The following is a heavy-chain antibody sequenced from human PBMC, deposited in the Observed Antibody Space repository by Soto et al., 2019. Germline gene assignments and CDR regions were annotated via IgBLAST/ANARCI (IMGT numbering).Heavy chain of an antibody. D-gene: IGHD6-25*01. CDR3: ARGPPAAIRWFDP. V-gene: IGHV4-4*02. J-gene: IGHJ5*02. CDR1: GGSISSSNW. Sequence: PSETLSLTCAVSGGSISSSNWWSWVRQPPGKGLEWIGEIYHSGSTNYNPSLKSRVTISVDKSKNQFSLKLSSVTAADTAVYYCARGPPAAIRWFDPWGQGTLVTVSS. CDR2: IYHSGST.